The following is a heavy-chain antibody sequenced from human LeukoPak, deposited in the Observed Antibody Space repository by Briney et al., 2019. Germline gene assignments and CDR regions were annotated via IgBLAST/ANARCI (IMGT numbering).Heavy chain of an antibody. D-gene: IGHD6-19*01. CDR1: GFTFSSYW. CDR2: ISSSGGTV. CDR3: ARGLAVAANCFDY. J-gene: IGHJ4*02. Sequence: GGSLRLSCAASGFTFSSYWMSWIRQAPGKGLEWVSYISSSGGTVYYAGSVKGRFTVSRDNAKNSLYLQMNSLRAEDTAVYYCARGLAVAANCFDYWGQGTLVTVSS. V-gene: IGHV3-11*04.